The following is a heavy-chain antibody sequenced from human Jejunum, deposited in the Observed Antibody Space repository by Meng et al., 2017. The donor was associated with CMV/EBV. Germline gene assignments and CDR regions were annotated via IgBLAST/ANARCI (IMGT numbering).Heavy chain of an antibody. Sequence: TVSSNYMSWVRQAPGRGLEWVSVIYSGGSTYYADSVKGRFTISRDNSKNTLYLQMNSLRAEDTAVYYCARADCSSTSCYKSAFDIWGQGTRVTVSS. V-gene: IGHV3-53*01. CDR2: IYSGGST. D-gene: IGHD2-2*02. CDR3: ARADCSSTSCYKSAFDI. CDR1: TVSSNY. J-gene: IGHJ3*02.